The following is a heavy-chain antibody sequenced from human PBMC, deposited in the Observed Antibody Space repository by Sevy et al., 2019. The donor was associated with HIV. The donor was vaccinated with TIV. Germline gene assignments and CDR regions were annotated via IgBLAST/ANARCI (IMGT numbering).Heavy chain of an antibody. Sequence: GGSLRLSCVASGFSVRDNYMTCVRQAPGKGLEWVSLIYSGGSTYYADSVKGRFLISRVSSKNTLFLHMNSLRAGDTAVYYCARGGEAKDFDYWGRGTLVTVSS. CDR1: GFSVRDNY. CDR2: IYSGGST. CDR3: ARGGEAKDFDY. D-gene: IGHD3-16*01. V-gene: IGHV3-53*01. J-gene: IGHJ4*02.